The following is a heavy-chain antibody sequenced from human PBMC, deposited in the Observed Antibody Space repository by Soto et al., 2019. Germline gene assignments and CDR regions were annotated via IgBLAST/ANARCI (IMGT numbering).Heavy chain of an antibody. CDR1: GFTFSSYA. V-gene: IGHV3-30-3*01. J-gene: IGHJ6*02. Sequence: HPGGSLRLSCAASGFTFSSYAMHWVRQAPGKGLEWVAVISYDGSNKYYADSVKGRFTISRDNSKNTLYLQMNSLRAEDTAVYYCARDSSSWYYYYYGMDVWGQGTTVTAP. CDR3: ARDSSSWYYYYYGMDV. D-gene: IGHD6-13*01. CDR2: ISYDGSNK.